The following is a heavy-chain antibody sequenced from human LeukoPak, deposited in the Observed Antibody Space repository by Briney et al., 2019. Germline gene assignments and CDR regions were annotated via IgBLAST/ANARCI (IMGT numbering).Heavy chain of an antibody. CDR2: IYYSGST. Sequence: TSETLSLTCTVSGGSISSSSYYWGWIRQPPGKGLVWIGSIYYSGSTSYNPSLKSRVTISVDTSKNQFSLKLSSVTAADTAVYYCARRYSSSWYSETDYWAREPWSPSPQ. D-gene: IGHD6-13*01. CDR3: ARRYSSSWYSETDY. V-gene: IGHV4-39*01. J-gene: IGHJ4*02. CDR1: GGSISSSSYY.